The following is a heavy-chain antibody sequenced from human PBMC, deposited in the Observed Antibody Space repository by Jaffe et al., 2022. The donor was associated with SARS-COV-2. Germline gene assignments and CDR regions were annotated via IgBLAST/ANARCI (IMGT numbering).Heavy chain of an antibody. J-gene: IGHJ4*02. CDR1: GFTFSSYA. D-gene: IGHD5-18*01. CDR3: AKGPGPKSRVTTGQGGY. CDR2: ISGSGGST. V-gene: IGHV3-23*01. Sequence: EVQLLESGGGLVQPGGSLRLSCAASGFTFSSYAMSWVRQAPGKGLEWVSAISGSGGSTYYADSVKGRFTISRDNSKNTLYLQMNSLRAEDTAVYYCAKGPGPKSRVTTGQGGYWGQGTLVTVSS.